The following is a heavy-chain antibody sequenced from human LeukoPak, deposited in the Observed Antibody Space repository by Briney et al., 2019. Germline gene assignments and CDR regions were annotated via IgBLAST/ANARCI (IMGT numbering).Heavy chain of an antibody. CDR2: IYYSGST. V-gene: IGHV4-61*01. J-gene: IGHJ4*02. CDR3: ARGSYYDFWSGYPKAHFDY. Sequence: PSETLSLTCTVSGGSVSSGSYYWSWIRQPPGKGLEWIGYIYYSGSTNYNPSLKSRVTISVDTSKNQFSLKLSSVTAADTAVYYCARGSYYDFWSGYPKAHFDYWGQGTLVTVSS. D-gene: IGHD3-3*01. CDR1: GGSVSSGSYY.